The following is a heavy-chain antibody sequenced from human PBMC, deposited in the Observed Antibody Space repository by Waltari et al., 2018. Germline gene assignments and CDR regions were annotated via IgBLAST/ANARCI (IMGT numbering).Heavy chain of an antibody. D-gene: IGHD3-10*01. CDR2: LDPEDEET. J-gene: IGHJ6*02. V-gene: IGHV1-24*01. CDR3: TTDIMLRVFSNV. Sequence: QVQLVQSGAEVRKPGASVKVSCKVSGYSLRELSMHWLRQAPGKGLEWVGGLDPEDEETVYAQKFQGRVTMTEDTSTDTAYMELSSLRSDDTAVYYCTTDIMLRVFSNVWGQGTTVTVSS. CDR1: GYSLRELS.